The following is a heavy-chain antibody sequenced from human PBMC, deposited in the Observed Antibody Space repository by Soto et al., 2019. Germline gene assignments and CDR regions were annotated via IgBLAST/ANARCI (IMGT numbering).Heavy chain of an antibody. V-gene: IGHV3-21*01. CDR2: ISSSSSYI. CDR3: ARALGEEEYYDILTGWGWFDP. D-gene: IGHD3-9*01. CDR1: GFTFSSYS. J-gene: IGHJ5*02. Sequence: GGSLRLSCAASGFTFSSYSMNWVRQAPGKGLEWVSSISSSSSYIYYADSVKGRFTISRDNAKNSLYLQMNSLRAEDTAVYYCARALGEEEYYDILTGWGWFDPWGQGTLVTVSS.